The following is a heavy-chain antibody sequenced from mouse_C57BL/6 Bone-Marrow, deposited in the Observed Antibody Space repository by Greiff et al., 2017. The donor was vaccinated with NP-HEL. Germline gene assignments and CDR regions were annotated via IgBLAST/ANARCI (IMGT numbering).Heavy chain of an antibody. V-gene: IGHV1-5*01. J-gene: IGHJ4*01. D-gene: IGHD2-5*01. CDR2: IYPGNSDT. CDR3: TRECSNYEDYAMDY. CDR1: GYTFTSYW. Sequence: VQLQQSGTVLARPGASVKMSCKTSGYTFTSYWMHWVKQRPGQGLEWIGAIYPGNSDTSYNQKFKGKAKLTAVTSASTAYMELSSLTNEDSAVYYCTRECSNYEDYAMDYWGQGTSVTVSS.